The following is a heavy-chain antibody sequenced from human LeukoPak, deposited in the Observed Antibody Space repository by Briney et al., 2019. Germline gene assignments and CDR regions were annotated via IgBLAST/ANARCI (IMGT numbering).Heavy chain of an antibody. CDR2: IIPIFDTT. J-gene: IGHJ4*02. V-gene: IGHV1-69*13. CDR1: GGTFSSYA. Sequence: SVKVSCKASGGTFSSYAISWVRQAPGQGLEWMGGIIPIFDTTNYAQKFQGRVTLTADESTSTAYMELSSLRSDDTAVYYCTGNYYGSGSYADFDYWGQGTLVTVSS. CDR3: TGNYYGSGSYADFDY. D-gene: IGHD3-10*01.